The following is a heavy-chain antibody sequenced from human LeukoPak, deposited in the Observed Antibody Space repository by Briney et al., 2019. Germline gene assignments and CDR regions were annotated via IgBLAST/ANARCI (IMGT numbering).Heavy chain of an antibody. CDR1: GGSISTYY. J-gene: IGHJ4*02. Sequence: SETLSLTCTVSGGSISTYYWSWIRQPPGKGLEWIGYIFYNGGTKYNPSLKSRVTVSVDTPKNQFSLKLNSVTAADTAVYYCGRARPGEVIEYWGQGTLVTVSS. V-gene: IGHV4-59*01. CDR2: IFYNGGT. CDR3: GRARPGEVIEY. D-gene: IGHD3-10*01.